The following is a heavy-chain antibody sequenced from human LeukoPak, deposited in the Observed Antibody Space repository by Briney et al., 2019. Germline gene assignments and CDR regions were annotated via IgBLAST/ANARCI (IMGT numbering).Heavy chain of an antibody. CDR2: ISYGSDTI. CDR3: AKDRGGSSQLGDAFDV. CDR1: GFTFTTYS. J-gene: IGHJ3*01. Sequence: GGSLRLSCEASGFTFTTYSMTWVRQAPGKGLEWVSGISYGSDTIGYVDSVKGRFTISRDNAKNSLYLQMNSLRTDDTALYYCAKDRGGSSQLGDAFDVWGQGTMVSVSS. D-gene: IGHD2-15*01. V-gene: IGHV3-9*01.